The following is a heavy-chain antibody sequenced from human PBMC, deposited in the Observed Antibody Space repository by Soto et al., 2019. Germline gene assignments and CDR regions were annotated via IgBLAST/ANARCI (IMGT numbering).Heavy chain of an antibody. D-gene: IGHD3-22*01. CDR3: ARAKSSGYKPVDY. Sequence: QVQLQESGPGLVKPSQTLSLTCTVSGGSISSGGYYWSWIRQHPGKGLEWIGYIYYSGSTYYNPSLKSRVTISVDTSKNQFSMKLSSVTAADTAVYYCARAKSSGYKPVDYWGQGTLVTVSS. V-gene: IGHV4-31*03. J-gene: IGHJ4*02. CDR1: GGSISSGGYY. CDR2: IYYSGST.